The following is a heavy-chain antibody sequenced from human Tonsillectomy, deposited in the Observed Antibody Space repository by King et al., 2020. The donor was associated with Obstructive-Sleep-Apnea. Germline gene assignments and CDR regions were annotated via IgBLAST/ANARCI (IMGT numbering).Heavy chain of an antibody. J-gene: IGHJ4*02. V-gene: IGHV1-2*02. Sequence: QLVQSGAEVKKPGASVKVSCKASGYTFTGYYIHWVRQAPGHGLEWMGWINPYSGGTNYAQKFQGRVTMTRDTSISPAYMELSSLRSDDTAVYYCATVAVATATFYFDYWGQGTLVTVSS. CDR2: INPYSGGT. D-gene: IGHD4-17*01. CDR3: ATVAVATATFYFDY. CDR1: GYTFTGYY.